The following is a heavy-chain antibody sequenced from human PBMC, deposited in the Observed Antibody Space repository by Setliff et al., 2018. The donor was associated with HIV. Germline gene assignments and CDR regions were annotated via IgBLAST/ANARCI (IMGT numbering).Heavy chain of an antibody. V-gene: IGHV1-2*02. D-gene: IGHD6-13*01. Sequence: GASVKVSCKASGYTFTDYYIHWVRQAPGQGLEWMGWINPNSGGTDYAQKFQGRVTMTRDTSISTAYMELSRLRSDDTAVYYCERDYGSSNWRREGNWFDPWGQGTLVTVS. CDR2: INPNSGGT. CDR1: GYTFTDYY. CDR3: ERDYGSSNWRREGNWFDP. J-gene: IGHJ5*02.